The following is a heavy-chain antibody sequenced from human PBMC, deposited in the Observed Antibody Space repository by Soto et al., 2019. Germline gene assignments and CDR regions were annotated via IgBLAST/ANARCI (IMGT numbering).Heavy chain of an antibody. Sequence: EVQLLESGGGLLQPGGSLRLSCAASGFTCRSYAMSWVRQAPGKGLEWVSTISSSGNRTYYADSVKGRFTISTDNSKNTLYLETNSLRVEDTAVYYCAKQPSRQARVYSYSGMDVWGQGSTVTVSS. CDR3: AKQPSRQARVYSYSGMDV. D-gene: IGHD2-2*01. CDR2: ISSSGNRT. CDR1: GFTCRSYA. J-gene: IGHJ6*02. V-gene: IGHV3-23*01.